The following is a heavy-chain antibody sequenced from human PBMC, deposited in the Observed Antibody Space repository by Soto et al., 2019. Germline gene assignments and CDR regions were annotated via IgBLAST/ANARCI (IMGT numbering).Heavy chain of an antibody. D-gene: IGHD5-18*01. CDR3: ARGVDTAMVSPEFDY. CDR1: RFTFSSYA. Sequence: GGSLRLSCAASRFTFSSYAMHWVRQAPAEGLEWLAVISYDGSNKYYAASVKGRFTISRDNSKNTLYLQMNSLRAEDTAVYYCARGVDTAMVSPEFDYWGQGTLVTVSS. CDR2: ISYDGSNK. V-gene: IGHV3-30-3*01. J-gene: IGHJ4*02.